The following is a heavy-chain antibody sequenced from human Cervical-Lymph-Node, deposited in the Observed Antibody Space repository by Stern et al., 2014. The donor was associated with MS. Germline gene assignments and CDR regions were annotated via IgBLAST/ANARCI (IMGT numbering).Heavy chain of an antibody. CDR3: ARDKMHAFDY. CDR2: ISADSGNT. D-gene: IGHD2-8*01. Sequence: QMQLEQSGTEVKKPGASVLVSCKASGYTFTTYGITWVRQAPGQGIEWMGWISADSGNTKYAQKFQDRVTMTRDTTTGTAYMEVRSLRSEDTAVYYCARDKMHAFDYWGQGTQVTVPS. J-gene: IGHJ4*02. V-gene: IGHV1-18*01. CDR1: GYTFTTYG.